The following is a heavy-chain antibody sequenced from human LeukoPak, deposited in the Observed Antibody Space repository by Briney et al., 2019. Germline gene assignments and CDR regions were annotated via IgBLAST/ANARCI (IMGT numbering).Heavy chain of an antibody. CDR3: ARLASDLDAFDI. CDR1: GGSISSGDYY. Sequence: SQTLSLICTVSGGSISSGDYYWSWIRQPPGKGLEWIGYIYYSGSTYYNPSLKSRVTISVDTSKNQFSLKLSSVTAADTAVYYCARLASDLDAFDIWGQGTMVTVSS. CDR2: IYYSGST. J-gene: IGHJ3*02. V-gene: IGHV4-30-4*08.